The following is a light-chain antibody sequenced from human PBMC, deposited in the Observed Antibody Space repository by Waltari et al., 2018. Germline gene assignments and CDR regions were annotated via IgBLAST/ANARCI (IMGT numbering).Light chain of an antibody. J-gene: IGLJ1*01. Sequence: QSALTQPASVSGSPGQSITISCTGTSSDIGAYDFVSCYQQHPGKAPKVVISDVTNRPSGASHRFSASKSGNTASLTISALQAEDEADYYCCSYTSSDSYVFGPGTKVTV. CDR1: SSDIGAYDF. V-gene: IGLV2-14*03. CDR2: DVT. CDR3: CSYTSSDSYV.